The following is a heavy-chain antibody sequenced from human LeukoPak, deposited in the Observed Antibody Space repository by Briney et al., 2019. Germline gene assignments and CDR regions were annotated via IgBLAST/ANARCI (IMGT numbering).Heavy chain of an antibody. Sequence: SETLSLTCTVSGGSINNYYWSWIRQPPGKGLEWIGYIFYSGSTNYNPSLKSRVSISVDTSENQFSLNLYSVTAADTAVYYCARADNLNAFDYWGQGSLLIVSS. D-gene: IGHD1-1*01. J-gene: IGHJ4*02. CDR1: GGSINNYY. V-gene: IGHV4-59*01. CDR3: ARADNLNAFDY. CDR2: IFYSGST.